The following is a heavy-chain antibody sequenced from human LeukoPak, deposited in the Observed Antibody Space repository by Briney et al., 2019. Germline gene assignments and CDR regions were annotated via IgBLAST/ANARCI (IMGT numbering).Heavy chain of an antibody. CDR3: VRDSGSSSWYEIDY. J-gene: IGHJ4*02. V-gene: IGHV4-31*03. CDR1: GGSISSGGYY. D-gene: IGHD6-13*01. CDR2: IYYSGST. Sequence: SETLSLTCTVSGGSISSGGYYWSWIRQHPGKGLEWIGYIYYSGSTYYNPSLKSRVTISVDTSKNQFSLKLSSVTAADTAVYYCVRDSGSSSWYEIDYWGQGTLVTVSS.